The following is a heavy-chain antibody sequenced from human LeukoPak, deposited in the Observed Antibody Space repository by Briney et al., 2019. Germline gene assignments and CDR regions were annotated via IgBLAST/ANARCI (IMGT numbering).Heavy chain of an antibody. CDR3: ARYKYAVYIPFTFNY. Sequence: SGPTLVNPTQTLTLTCTFSGFSLNTRGVSVGWIRQPPGKALEWLALIYWDDDKRYSPSLKSRLTITKDTSKNQVVLTMTNMDPVDTGTYLCARYKYAVYIPFTFNYRGQGTLVTVSS. J-gene: IGHJ4*02. V-gene: IGHV2-5*02. CDR1: GFSLNTRGVS. CDR2: IYWDDDK. D-gene: IGHD5/OR15-5a*01.